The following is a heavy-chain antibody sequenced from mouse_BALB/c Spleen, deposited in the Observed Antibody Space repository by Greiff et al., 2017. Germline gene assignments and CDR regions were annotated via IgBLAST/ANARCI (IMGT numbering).Heavy chain of an antibody. D-gene: IGHD2-1*01. CDR1: GYTFTSYT. V-gene: IGHV1-4*01. CDR3: ARREDYGNYGDY. J-gene: IGHJ2*01. Sequence: QVQLQQSGAELARPGASVKMSCKASGYTFTSYTMHWVKQRPGQGLEWIGYINPSSGYTNYNQKFKDKATLTADKSSSTAYMQLSSLTSEDSAVYYCARREDYGNYGDYWGQGTTLTVSS. CDR2: INPSSGYT.